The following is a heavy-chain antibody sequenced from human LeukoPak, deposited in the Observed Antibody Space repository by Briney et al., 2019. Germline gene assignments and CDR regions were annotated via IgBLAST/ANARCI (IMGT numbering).Heavy chain of an antibody. D-gene: IGHD3-10*01. V-gene: IGHV1-18*01. J-gene: IGHJ4*02. CDR1: GYTFTSYG. CDR3: ARVRDYYGSGSFDY. CDR2: ISAYNGNT. Sequence: ASVKVSCKASGYTFTSYGISWVRQAPGQGLEWMGWISAYNGNTNYAQKLQGRVTMTTDTSTSTAYMELRSLRSDDTAVYYCARVRDYYGSGSFDYWGQGTLVTVSS.